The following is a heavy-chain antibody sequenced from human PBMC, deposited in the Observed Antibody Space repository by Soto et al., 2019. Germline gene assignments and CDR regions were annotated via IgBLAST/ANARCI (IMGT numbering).Heavy chain of an antibody. CDR3: VREDYWLVY. Sequence: EVQLVESGGDLVQPGGSLRLSCVISGFTFGSSWMSWVRQAPGKGLEWVGNINEDGSHIYYGDSVKGRFTISRDDARNSLYLQMNSLRAEDTAVYYCVREDYWLVYWGQGILVTISS. D-gene: IGHD6-6*01. J-gene: IGHJ4*02. CDR2: INEDGSHI. CDR1: GFTFGSSW. V-gene: IGHV3-7*01.